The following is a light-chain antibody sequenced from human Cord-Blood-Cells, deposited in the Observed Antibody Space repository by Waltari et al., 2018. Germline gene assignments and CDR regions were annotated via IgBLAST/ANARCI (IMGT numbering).Light chain of an antibody. CDR3: QQSYSTLWT. Sequence: DIQMTQPPSSLSASVGDRVTITCRARQSISSYVNWYQQKPGKAPKLLIYAAASWQSGVPSRFSGSGSGTDFTLTISSLQPEDFATYYCQQSYSTLWTFGQGTKVEIK. J-gene: IGKJ1*01. CDR2: AAA. CDR1: QSISSY. V-gene: IGKV1-39*01.